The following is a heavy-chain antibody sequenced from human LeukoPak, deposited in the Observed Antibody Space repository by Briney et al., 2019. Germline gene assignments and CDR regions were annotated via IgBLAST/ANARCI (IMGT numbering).Heavy chain of an antibody. CDR1: GFTFSSYA. CDR3: ARNSVGAANFDY. V-gene: IGHV3-23*01. D-gene: IGHD1-26*01. Sequence: GGSLRLSCAASGFTFSSYAMSWVRQAPGKGLEWVSVISNSGGSTFYADSVKGRFTISRDNSKNTLYLQMNSLRDEDTAVYYCARNSVGAANFDYWGQGTLVTVSS. CDR2: ISNSGGST. J-gene: IGHJ4*02.